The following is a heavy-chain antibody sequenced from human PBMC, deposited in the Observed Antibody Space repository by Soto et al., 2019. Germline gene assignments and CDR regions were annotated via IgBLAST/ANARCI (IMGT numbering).Heavy chain of an antibody. Sequence: SETLSLTCAVYGGSFSGYYWSWIRQPPGKGLEWIGEINHSGSTNYNPSLKSRVTISVDTSKNQFSLKLSSVTAADTAVYYCARVSHSGSYWGRAFDIWGQGTMVTVSS. CDR3: ARVSHSGSYWGRAFDI. J-gene: IGHJ3*02. V-gene: IGHV4-34*01. CDR1: GGSFSGYY. CDR2: INHSGST. D-gene: IGHD1-26*01.